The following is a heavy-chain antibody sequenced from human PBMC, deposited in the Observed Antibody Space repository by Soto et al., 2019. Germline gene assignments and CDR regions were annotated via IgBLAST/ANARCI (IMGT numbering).Heavy chain of an antibody. J-gene: IGHJ5*02. V-gene: IGHV4-34*01. CDR2: INHSEST. CDR3: AGPAAAGTENWLDP. Sequence: SETLSLTCAVYGGSFSGYYWSWIRQPPGKGLEWIGEINHSESTNYNPSLKSRVTISVDTSKNQFSLKLSSVTAADTAVYYCAGPAAAGTENWLDPWGQRTPVTVSS. CDR1: GGSFSGYY. D-gene: IGHD6-13*01.